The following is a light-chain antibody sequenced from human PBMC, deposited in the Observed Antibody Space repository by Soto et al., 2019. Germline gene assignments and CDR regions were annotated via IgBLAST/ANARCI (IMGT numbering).Light chain of an antibody. CDR1: QDISNY. V-gene: IGKV1-33*01. CDR2: DAS. Sequence: DIQMTQSPSSLSASVGDRVTITCQASQDISNYLNWYQQKPGKAPKLLIFDASNVETGVPSRFSGSGSVTDFTFPIPSLQPEDAATYYCQQYEVPPLTFGGGTKVGIK. CDR3: QQYEVPPLT. J-gene: IGKJ4*01.